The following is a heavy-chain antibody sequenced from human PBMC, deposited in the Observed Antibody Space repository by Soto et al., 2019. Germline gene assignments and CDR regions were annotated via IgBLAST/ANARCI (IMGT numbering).Heavy chain of an antibody. CDR2: IYYSGST. J-gene: IGHJ6*01. CDR3: ARGCVVVAAAPSDLFYPRGRRSFDIGSSGM. Sequence: SETLSLTCTVSGGSISSGDYYWSWIRQPPGKGLEWIGYIYYSGSTYYNPSLKSRVTISVDTSKNQFSLKLSSVPAADTAVYYCARGCVVVAAAPSDLFYPRGRRSFDIGSSGM. D-gene: IGHD2-2*01. CDR1: GGSISSGDYY. V-gene: IGHV4-30-4*01.